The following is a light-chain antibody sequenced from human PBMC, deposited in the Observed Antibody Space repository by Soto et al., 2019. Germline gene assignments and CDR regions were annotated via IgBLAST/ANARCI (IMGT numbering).Light chain of an antibody. CDR3: QQSYDPPIT. CDR1: QDIDKY. J-gene: IGKJ5*01. V-gene: IGKV1-33*01. Sequence: DIEMTQSPSSLSASVGDRVTITCHASQDIDKYLTWYQQKPGKAPKLLIDAVTNLETGFPSRFSGSGSGTHFTFTISRLPQDDIASYYCQQSYDPPITFGQGTQLEIK. CDR2: AVT.